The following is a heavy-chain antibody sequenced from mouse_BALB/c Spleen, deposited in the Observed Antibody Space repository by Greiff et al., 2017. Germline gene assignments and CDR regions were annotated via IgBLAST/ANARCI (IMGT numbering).Heavy chain of an antibody. CDR3: ARGYGYYYAMDY. J-gene: IGHJ4*01. Sequence: EVQLQQSGPGLVKPSQSLSLTCTVTGYSITSDYAWNWIRQFPGNKLEWMGYISYSGSTSYNPSLKSRISITRDTSKNQFFLQLNSVTTEDTATYYCARGYGYYYAMDYWGQGTSVTVSS. CDR2: ISYSGST. V-gene: IGHV3-2*02. CDR1: GYSITSDYA. D-gene: IGHD1-2*01.